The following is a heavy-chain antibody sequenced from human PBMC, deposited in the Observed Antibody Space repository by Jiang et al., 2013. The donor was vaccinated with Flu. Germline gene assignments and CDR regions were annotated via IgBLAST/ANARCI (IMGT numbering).Heavy chain of an antibody. V-gene: IGHV4-31*03. D-gene: IGHD3-10*01. CDR3: AREAFYYGSGSYYYVDY. J-gene: IGHJ4*02. Sequence: LVKPSQTLSLTCTVSGGSISSGGYYWSWIRQYPGKGLEWIGNIYYTGNTYYSPSLESRVTISVATSKNQFSLKLSSVTAADTAVYYCAREAFYYGSGSYYYVDYWGQGTLVTVSS. CDR1: GGSISSGGYY. CDR2: IYYTGNT.